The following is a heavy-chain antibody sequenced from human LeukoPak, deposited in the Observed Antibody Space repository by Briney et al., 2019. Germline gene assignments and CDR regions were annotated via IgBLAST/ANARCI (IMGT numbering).Heavy chain of an antibody. D-gene: IGHD3-10*01. CDR3: ARGQPGVMWFGESGDDAFDI. CDR1: GGSISSGGYS. Sequence: SETLSLTCAVSGGSISSGGYSWSWIRQPPGKGLEWIGYIYHSGSTYYNPPLKSRVTISVDRSKNQFSLKLSSVTAADTAVYYCARGQPGVMWFGESGDDAFDIWGQGTMVTVSS. J-gene: IGHJ3*02. CDR2: IYHSGST. V-gene: IGHV4-30-2*01.